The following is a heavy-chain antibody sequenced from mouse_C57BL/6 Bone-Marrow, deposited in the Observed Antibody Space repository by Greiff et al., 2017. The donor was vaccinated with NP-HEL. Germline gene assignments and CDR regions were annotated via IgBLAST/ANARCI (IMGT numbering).Heavy chain of an antibody. V-gene: IGHV5-4*01. CDR3: ARDKGNWAWFAY. J-gene: IGHJ3*01. CDR2: ISDGGSYT. CDR1: GFTFSSYA. D-gene: IGHD4-1*01. Sequence: VQLKQSGGGLVKPGGSLKLSCAASGFTFSSYAMSWVRQTPEKRLEWVATISDGGSYTYYPDNVKGRFTISRDNAKNNLYLQMSHLKSEDTAMYYCARDKGNWAWFAYWGQGTLVTVSA.